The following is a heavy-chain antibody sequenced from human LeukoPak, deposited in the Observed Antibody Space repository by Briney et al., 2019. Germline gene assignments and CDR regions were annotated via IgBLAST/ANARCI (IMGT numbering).Heavy chain of an antibody. V-gene: IGHV3-33*01. D-gene: IGHD6-6*01. CDR2: IWYDASNT. CDR1: GFTFSSSG. CDR3: AGARPGPRQFDY. Sequence: PGGSLRLSCAASGFTFSSSGMHWVRQPPGKGLEWVAEIWYDASNTYYADAVKGRFTISRDNSKNTLFLQMNSLRAEDTAIYYCAGARPGPRQFDYWGQGTLVTVSS. J-gene: IGHJ4*02.